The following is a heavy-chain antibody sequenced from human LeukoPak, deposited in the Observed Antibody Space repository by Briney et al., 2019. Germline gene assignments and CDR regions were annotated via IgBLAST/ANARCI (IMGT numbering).Heavy chain of an antibody. CDR3: ARRRRVIAAAGPWGRSYYYYYMDV. CDR1: GGSISSSSYY. D-gene: IGHD6-13*01. CDR2: INHSGST. Sequence: SETLSLTCTVSGGSISSSSYYWGWIRQPPGKWLEWIGEINHSGSTNCNPSLKSRVTISVDTSKNQFSLKLTSVTAADQAVYYCARRRRVIAAAGPWGRSYYYYYMDVWGKGTTVTISS. V-gene: IGHV4-39*07. J-gene: IGHJ6*03.